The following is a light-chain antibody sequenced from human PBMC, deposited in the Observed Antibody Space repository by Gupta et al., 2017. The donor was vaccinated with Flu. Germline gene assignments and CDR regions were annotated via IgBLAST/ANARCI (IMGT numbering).Light chain of an antibody. V-gene: IGKV1-5*03. J-gene: IGKJ4*01. CDR2: KAS. CDR3: QQYDSYPLT. Sequence: DIQMTQSPSTLSASVGDRVTMTRRASQTFNSWLAWFQQKPGKAPKLLIHKASTLESGVPSRFSGSGSGTEFTLTISSLQPDDFATYFCQQYDSYPLTFGGGTKVEIK. CDR1: QTFNSW.